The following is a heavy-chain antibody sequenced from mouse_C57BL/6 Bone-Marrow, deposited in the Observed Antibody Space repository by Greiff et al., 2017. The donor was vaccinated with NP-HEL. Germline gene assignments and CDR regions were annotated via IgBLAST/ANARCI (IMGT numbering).Heavy chain of an antibody. V-gene: IGHV1-75*01. D-gene: IGHD1-1*01. CDR1: GYTFTDYY. Sequence: VQVVESGPELVKPGASVKISCKASGYTFTDYYINWVKQRPGQGLEWIGWIFPGSGSTYYNEKFKGKATLTVDKSSSTAYLLLSSLTSEDSAVYFCARSITTVVATNYWGQGTTLTVSS. CDR3: ARSITTVVATNY. CDR2: IFPGSGST. J-gene: IGHJ2*01.